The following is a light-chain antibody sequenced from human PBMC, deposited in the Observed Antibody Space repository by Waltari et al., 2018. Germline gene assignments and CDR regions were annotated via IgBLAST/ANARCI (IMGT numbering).Light chain of an antibody. J-gene: IGKJ5*01. CDR1: QSVTTN. Sequence: EVVMTQSPATLSVSPGERATLSCRASQSVTTNFAWYQQKPGQAPRLLIYEASTRATGVAARFRGSWSGTEFTLTISSLQSEDSAVYYCQQYNRWPPITFGQGTRLEIK. CDR3: QQYNRWPPIT. CDR2: EAS. V-gene: IGKV3-15*01.